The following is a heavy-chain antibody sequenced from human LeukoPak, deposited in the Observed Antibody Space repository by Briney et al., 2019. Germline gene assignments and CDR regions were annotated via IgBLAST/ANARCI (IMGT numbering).Heavy chain of an antibody. CDR1: DDSISSSGDF. D-gene: IGHD3-3*01. CDR2: IYYSGTT. Sequence: PSETLSLTCSVSDDSISSSGDFWGWIRQPPGKGLEWIGSIYYSGTTYYSPSLKSRVIISVDTSKNHFSLKLSSVTAADTAVYYCARHVGRFDIDYFDYWGQGTLLTVSS. CDR3: ARHVGRFDIDYFDY. V-gene: IGHV4-39*01. J-gene: IGHJ4*02.